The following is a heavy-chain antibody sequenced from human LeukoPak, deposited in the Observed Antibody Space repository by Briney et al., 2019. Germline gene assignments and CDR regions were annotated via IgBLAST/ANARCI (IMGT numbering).Heavy chain of an antibody. CDR2: ISGSGGST. J-gene: IGHJ6*03. CDR3: AMAAHNYYYYYMDV. Sequence: GGSLRLSCAASGFTFSSYAMSWVRQAPGKGLEWVSAISGSGGSTYYADSVKGRFTISRDNSKNTLYLQMNSLRAEDTAVYYCAMAAHNYYYYYMDVWGKGTTVTVSS. V-gene: IGHV3-23*01. D-gene: IGHD6-6*01. CDR1: GFTFSSYA.